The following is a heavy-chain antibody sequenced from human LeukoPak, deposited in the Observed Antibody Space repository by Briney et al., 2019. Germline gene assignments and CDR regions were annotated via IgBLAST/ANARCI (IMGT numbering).Heavy chain of an antibody. J-gene: IGHJ4*02. Sequence: ASVKVSCKASGYTFTSYHIHWVRQAPGQGLEWMGIINPSGGSTTYAQKFQGRVTMTRDTSTSTVYMDLSSLRSEDTAVYYCARGDTAMVIDYWGQGTLVTVSS. D-gene: IGHD5-18*01. CDR3: ARGDTAMVIDY. V-gene: IGHV1-46*01. CDR2: INPSGGST. CDR1: GYTFTSYH.